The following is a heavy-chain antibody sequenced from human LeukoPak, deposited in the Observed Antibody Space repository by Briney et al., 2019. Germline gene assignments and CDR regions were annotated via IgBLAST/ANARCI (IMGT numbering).Heavy chain of an antibody. D-gene: IGHD3-3*01. CDR3: AREKSDFWSGYDAFDI. V-gene: IGHV4-61*02. Sequence: SQTLSLTCTVSGGSISSGSYYWSWIRQPAGKGLEWIGRIYTSGSTNYNPSLKSRVTISVDTSKNQFSLKLSSVTAADTAVYYCAREKSDFWSGYDAFDIWGQGTMVTVSS. CDR1: GGSISSGSYY. J-gene: IGHJ3*02. CDR2: IYTSGST.